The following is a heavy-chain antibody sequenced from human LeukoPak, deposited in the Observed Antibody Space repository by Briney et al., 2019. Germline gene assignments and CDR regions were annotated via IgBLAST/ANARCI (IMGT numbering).Heavy chain of an antibody. CDR3: AGDGGGGYNQIDF. CDR2: VSHDGIQT. CDR1: GFTFSNYS. J-gene: IGHJ4*02. D-gene: IGHD5-24*01. V-gene: IGHV3-30-3*01. Sequence: GGSLRLSCAASGFTFSNYSMHWVRQGLVKGLESMAVVSHDGIQTYYADSVKGRFTISRDNSKSTLFLQMNSLRAEDTAVYYCAGDGGGGYNQIDFWGQGTLVTVSS.